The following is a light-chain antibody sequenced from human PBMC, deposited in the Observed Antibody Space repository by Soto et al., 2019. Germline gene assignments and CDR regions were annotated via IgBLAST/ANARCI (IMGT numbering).Light chain of an antibody. Sequence: DIQMTQSPSTLSASVGDRVTITCRASQSISSWLAWYQQKPGKAPKLLIYDASSLESGVPSRFSGSGSGTEFTLTISSLQPDDFATYYGQQYNSYFGGGTKVEIK. CDR2: DAS. V-gene: IGKV1-5*01. CDR3: QQYNSY. CDR1: QSISSW. J-gene: IGKJ4*01.